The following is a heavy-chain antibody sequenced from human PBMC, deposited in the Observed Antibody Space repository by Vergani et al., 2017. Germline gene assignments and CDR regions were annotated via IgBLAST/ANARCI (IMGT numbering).Heavy chain of an antibody. Sequence: EVQLLESGGGLVQPGGSLRLSCAASGFTFSSYAMSWVRQAPGKGLEWVSAISGSGGSTYYADSVKGRFTISRDNSKNTLYLQMNSLRAEDSAVYYCANGNWNTNNWFDPWGQGTLVTVSS. CDR1: GFTFSSYA. J-gene: IGHJ5*02. CDR3: ANGNWNTNNWFDP. CDR2: ISGSGGST. V-gene: IGHV3-23*01. D-gene: IGHD1/OR15-1a*01.